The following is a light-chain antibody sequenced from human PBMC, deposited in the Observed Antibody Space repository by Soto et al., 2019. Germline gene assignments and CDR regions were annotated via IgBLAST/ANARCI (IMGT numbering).Light chain of an antibody. CDR1: QGISNY. V-gene: IGKV1-27*01. CDR2: AAS. CDR3: QQLRSYPST. Sequence: DIQMTQSPSSLSASAGDRVTITCRASQGISNYLAWYQQKPGKVPKLLIYAASTLQSGVPSRFSGSGFGTDFTLTISSLQAEDFASYYCQQLRSYPSTFGGGTKVDIK. J-gene: IGKJ4*01.